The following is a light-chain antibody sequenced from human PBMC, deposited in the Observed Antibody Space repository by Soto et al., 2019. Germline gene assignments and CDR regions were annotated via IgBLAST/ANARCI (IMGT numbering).Light chain of an antibody. V-gene: IGKV1-5*01. CDR3: QQYSSYSLYT. CDR1: QSISGW. CDR2: DAS. Sequence: DIQMTQSPSTLSASVGDRVTITCRASQSISGWLAWFQQKPGKAPKLLIYDASTLESGVPSRFSGSGSGTQFPLTIGSLQPDDFATYFCQQYSSYSLYTFGQGTKLEI. J-gene: IGKJ2*01.